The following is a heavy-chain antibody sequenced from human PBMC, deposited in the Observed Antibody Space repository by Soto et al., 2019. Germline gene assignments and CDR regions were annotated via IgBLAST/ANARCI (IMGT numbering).Heavy chain of an antibody. D-gene: IGHD3-22*01. CDR1: GFTFSDYY. V-gene: IGHV3-11*01. Sequence: QVQLVESGGGLVQTSGSLRIACVASGFTFSDYYMSWVRQAPGKGLEWVSYISSSGNTIYYADSVKGRFTISRDNVKNSVYLQMNSLRAEDTALYFCAKMSSENYYDPVFSWGQGTLVTVSS. J-gene: IGHJ4*02. CDR2: ISSSGNTI. CDR3: AKMSSENYYDPVFS.